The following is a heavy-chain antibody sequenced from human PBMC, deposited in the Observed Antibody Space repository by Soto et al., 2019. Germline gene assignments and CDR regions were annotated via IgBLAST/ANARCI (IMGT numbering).Heavy chain of an antibody. CDR2: FIPVYRTL. CDR1: GGSFGNSA. Sequence: QVLLVQSGAEVKKPGSSVKISCKASGGSFGNSAINWVRQTPGQGLEWLGGFIPVYRTLNYAQKFQGRVTITADESTGTVSTTPNSLASNDTAVYYCATGVIWIGYFTVDSWGQGTRVTVSS. J-gene: IGHJ4*02. V-gene: IGHV1-69*01. CDR3: ATGVIWIGYFTVDS. D-gene: IGHD3-3*01.